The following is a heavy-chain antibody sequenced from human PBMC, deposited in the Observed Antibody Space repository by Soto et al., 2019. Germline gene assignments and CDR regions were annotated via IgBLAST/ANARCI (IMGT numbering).Heavy chain of an antibody. V-gene: IGHV5-10-1*01. CDR3: ARGAPILVPSEHHHTNDK. J-gene: IGHJ4*02. Sequence: GESLKISCKGSGYSFTSYWISWVRQMPGKGLEWMGRIDPSDSYTNYSPSFQGHVTISADNSISTAYLQWSSLKASDTAMYYCARGAPILVPSEHHHTNDKWGQGTLVTVSS. CDR2: IDPSDSYT. D-gene: IGHD3-3*01. CDR1: GYSFTSYW.